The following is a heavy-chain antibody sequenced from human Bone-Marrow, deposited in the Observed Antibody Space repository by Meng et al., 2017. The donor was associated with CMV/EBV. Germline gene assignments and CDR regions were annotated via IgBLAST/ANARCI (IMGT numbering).Heavy chain of an antibody. J-gene: IGHJ4*02. Sequence: GESLKISCAASGFTFSSYWMSWVRQAPGKGLEWVANIKQDGSEKYYVDSVKGRFTISRDNAKNSLYLQMNSLRAEDTAVYYCARSSGYYHTDYWGQGTLVTVSS. CDR3: ARSSGYYHTDY. V-gene: IGHV3-7*01. CDR1: GFTFSSYW. D-gene: IGHD3-3*01. CDR2: IKQDGSEK.